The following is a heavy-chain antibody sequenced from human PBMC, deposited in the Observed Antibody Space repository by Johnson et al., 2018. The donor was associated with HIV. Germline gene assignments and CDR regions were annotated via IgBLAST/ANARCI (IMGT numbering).Heavy chain of an antibody. CDR3: AKEGLRSSLRSGDAFDI. CDR1: GFTFNNYG. V-gene: IGHV3-33*06. J-gene: IGHJ3*02. Sequence: VQLVESGGGVVQPGRSLRLSCAASGFTFNNYGMHWVRQAPGKGLEWVAVIWYDGSNKYYADSVKGRFTISRDNSKNTLYLQMNSLRAEDTAVYYCAKEGLRSSLRSGDAFDIWGHGTLVTVSS. D-gene: IGHD6-6*01. CDR2: IWYDGSNK.